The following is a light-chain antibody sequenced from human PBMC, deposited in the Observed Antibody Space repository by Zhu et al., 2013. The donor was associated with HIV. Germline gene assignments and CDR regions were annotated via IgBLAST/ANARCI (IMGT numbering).Light chain of an antibody. CDR1: QNLGGS. CDR2: KAS. V-gene: IGKV1-5*03. Sequence: DIQMTQSPSMLSASVGDRVTITCRASQNLGGSLAWYQQKPGTAPKLLIYKASTLQTGVPSRFSGAGSGTEFTLTISSLQPEDFATYYCQRSDASSPVTFGPGTKVDVK. CDR3: QRSDASSPVT. J-gene: IGKJ3*01.